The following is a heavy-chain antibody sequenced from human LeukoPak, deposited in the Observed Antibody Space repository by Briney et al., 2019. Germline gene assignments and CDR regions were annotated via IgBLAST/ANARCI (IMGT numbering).Heavy chain of an antibody. CDR3: ARSYYYGSGPYYYGMDV. D-gene: IGHD3-10*01. CDR1: GGSFSGYY. J-gene: IGHJ6*04. Sequence: SETLSLTCAVYGGSFSGYYWSWIRQPPGKGLEWIGEINHSGGTNYNPSLKSRVTISVDTSKNQFSLKLSSVTAADTAVYYCARSYYYGSGPYYYGMDVWGKGTTVTVSS. CDR2: INHSGGT. V-gene: IGHV4-34*01.